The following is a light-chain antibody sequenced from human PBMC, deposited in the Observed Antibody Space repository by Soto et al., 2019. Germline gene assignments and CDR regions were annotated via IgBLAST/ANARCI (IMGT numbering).Light chain of an antibody. CDR2: DAS. CDR3: QQRSSWPRA. J-gene: IGKJ4*01. V-gene: IGKV3-11*01. Sequence: EIVLTQSPDTLSLSLGERATLSCMASQNINSYLVWYQQKPGQAPRLLIYDASKRATGIPDRCSGSGSGTDFTLTISSLAPEDFALYYCQQRSSWPRAFGGGTKVEIK. CDR1: QNINSY.